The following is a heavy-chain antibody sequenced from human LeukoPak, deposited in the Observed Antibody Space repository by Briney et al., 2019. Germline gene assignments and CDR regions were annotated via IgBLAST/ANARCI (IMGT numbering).Heavy chain of an antibody. CDR3: AKKIAAAPTTYSDF. Sequence: GGSLRLSCAASGFTFSNHAMTWVRQAPGKGLEWVSVMSSSGGTTNYADSVRGRFTISRDNSKNTLYLQMNSLRAEDTAVYYCAKKIAAAPTTYSDFWGQGTLVTVSS. D-gene: IGHD6-13*01. CDR1: GFTFSNHA. CDR2: MSSSGGTT. V-gene: IGHV3-23*01. J-gene: IGHJ4*02.